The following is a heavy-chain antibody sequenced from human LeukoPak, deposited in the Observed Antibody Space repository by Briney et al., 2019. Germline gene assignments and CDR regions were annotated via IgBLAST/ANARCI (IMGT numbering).Heavy chain of an antibody. V-gene: IGHV1-2*06. J-gene: IGHJ3*02. CDR1: GYTFSDYY. CDR3: TTGAAYAIYDAFDI. D-gene: IGHD1-14*01. Sequence: ASVKVSCKASGYTFSDYYIHWVRQAPGQGLEWMGRINPNNGGTSYAQIFQGRVTMTRDTSFSTAYMELSRLRSDDTAVYYCTTGAAYAIYDAFDIWGQGTMVTV. CDR2: INPNNGGT.